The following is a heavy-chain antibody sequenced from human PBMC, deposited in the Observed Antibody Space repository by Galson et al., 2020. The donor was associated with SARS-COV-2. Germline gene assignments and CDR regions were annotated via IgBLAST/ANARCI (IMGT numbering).Heavy chain of an antibody. V-gene: IGHV3-74*01. CDR1: GFTFSSYW. D-gene: IGHD1-26*01. CDR2: ITSNGSST. CDR3: TATRAY. Sequence: GGSLRLSCAASGFTFSSYWMHWVRQAPGKGLVWVSRITSNGSSTSYADSVKGRFTISRDNAKNTLYLQMNSLRAEDTALYYCTATRAYWGQGTLVTVSS. J-gene: IGHJ4*02.